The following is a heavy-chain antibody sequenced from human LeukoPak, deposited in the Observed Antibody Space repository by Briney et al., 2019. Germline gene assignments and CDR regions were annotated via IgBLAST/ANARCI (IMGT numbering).Heavy chain of an antibody. CDR2: ISGSGGST. D-gene: IGHD6-19*01. CDR1: GFTFSSYA. Sequence: GGSLRLSCAASGFTFSSYAMSWVRQAPGKGLEWVSAISGSGGSTYYADSVKGRFTISRDNSKNTLYLQMNSLRAEDTAVYYCASIPGIAVAGLDYWGQGTLVTVSS. V-gene: IGHV3-23*01. J-gene: IGHJ4*02. CDR3: ASIPGIAVAGLDY.